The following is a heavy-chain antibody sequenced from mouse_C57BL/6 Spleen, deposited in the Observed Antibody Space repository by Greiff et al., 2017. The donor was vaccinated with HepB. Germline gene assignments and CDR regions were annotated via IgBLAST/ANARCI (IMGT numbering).Heavy chain of an antibody. J-gene: IGHJ4*01. D-gene: IGHD1-1*01. CDR2: IYPGDGDT. V-gene: IGHV1-82*01. CDR3: ARSGPVVGAMDY. Sequence: VQLQQSGPELVKPGASVKISCKASGYAFSSSWMNWVKQRPGKGLEWIGRIYPGDGDTNYNGKFKGKATLTEDKSSSTAYMQLSSLTSEDSAVYFCARSGPVVGAMDYWGQGTSVTVSS. CDR1: GYAFSSSW.